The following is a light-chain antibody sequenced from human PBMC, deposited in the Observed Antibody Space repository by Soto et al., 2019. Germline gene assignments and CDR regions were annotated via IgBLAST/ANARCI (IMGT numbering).Light chain of an antibody. V-gene: IGKV4-1*01. CDR2: WAS. CDR3: QQYYRTPRT. Sequence: DIVMTQSPDSLAVSLGERATINCKSSQSVLYRSNNKNYLAWYQQKPGQPPKLLIYWASTRQSGVPDRFSGSGSGTDFTLTISSLQAEDVAVYYCQQYYRTPRTFGQGTKVEIK. CDR1: QSVLYRSNNKNY. J-gene: IGKJ1*01.